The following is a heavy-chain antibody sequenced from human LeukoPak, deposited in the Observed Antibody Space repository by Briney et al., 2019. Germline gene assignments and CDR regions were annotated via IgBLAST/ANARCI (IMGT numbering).Heavy chain of an antibody. D-gene: IGHD5-12*01. CDR3: AREGRVTGYDFDY. CDR1: GFTFSSYW. CDR2: INSDGSST. J-gene: IGHJ4*02. V-gene: IGHV3-74*03. Sequence: GGSLRLSCEASGFTFSSYWMHWVRQVPGEVLVWVSRINSDGSSTTYADSVKGPFTISRDNAKNTLNLQMNSLRVEDTAVYYCAREGRVTGYDFDYWGQGTLVTVSS.